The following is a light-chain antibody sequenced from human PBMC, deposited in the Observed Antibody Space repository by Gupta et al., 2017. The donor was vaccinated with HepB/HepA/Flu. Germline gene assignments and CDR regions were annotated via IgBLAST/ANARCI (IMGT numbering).Light chain of an antibody. Sequence: DIQLTQSPSTLSASVGDRVTITCRASQSISSWLAWYQQKPGKAPKLLIYKASSLESGVPSRFSGSGSGTEFTLTISSLQPDDFATYYGQFGFTFGPETKVDIK. V-gene: IGKV1-5*03. CDR2: KAS. J-gene: IGKJ3*01. CDR1: QSISSW. CDR3: QFGFT.